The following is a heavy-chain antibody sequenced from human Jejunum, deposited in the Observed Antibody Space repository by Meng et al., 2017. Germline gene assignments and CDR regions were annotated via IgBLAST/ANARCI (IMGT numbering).Heavy chain of an antibody. V-gene: IGHV3-23*01. CDR2: ISGSGENT. Sequence: GGSLRPSCVPSGFSLSTYVMSWVRQAPGKGLEWVYGISGSGENTYYADSVKGRFTISRDNSKNTLYLQMNSLRAEDTAIYYCAKDGRVDTSVVKYYYYYGMDVWGQGTTVTVSS. CDR1: GFSLSTYV. J-gene: IGHJ6*02. CDR3: AKDGRVDTSVVKYYYYYGMDV. D-gene: IGHD5-18*01.